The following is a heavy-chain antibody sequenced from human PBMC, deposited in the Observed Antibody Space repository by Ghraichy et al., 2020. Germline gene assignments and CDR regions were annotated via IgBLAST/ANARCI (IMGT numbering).Heavy chain of an antibody. V-gene: IGHV4-34*01. D-gene: IGHD5-18*01. CDR1: GGSFSGYY. CDR2: INHSGST. Sequence: SQTLSLTCAVYGGSFSGYYWSWIRQPPGKGLEWIGEINHSGSTNYNPSLKSRVTISVDTSKNQFSLKLSSVTAADTAVYYCARGRYSYYYYYGMDVWGQGTTVTVSS. CDR3: ARGRYSYYYYYGMDV. J-gene: IGHJ6*02.